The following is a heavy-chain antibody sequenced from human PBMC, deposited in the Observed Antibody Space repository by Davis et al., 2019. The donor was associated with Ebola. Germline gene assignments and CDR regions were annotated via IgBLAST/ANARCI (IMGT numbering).Heavy chain of an antibody. V-gene: IGHV4-59*08. CDR3: ARPRGFGELLYNNWFDP. D-gene: IGHD3-10*01. CDR1: GGSISSYY. Sequence: SETLSLTCTVSGGSISSYYWSWIRQPPGKGLEWIGYIYYSGSTYYNPSLKSRVTISVDTSKNQFSLKLSSVTAADTAVYYCARPRGFGELLYNNWFDPWGQGTLVTVSS. J-gene: IGHJ5*02. CDR2: IYYSGST.